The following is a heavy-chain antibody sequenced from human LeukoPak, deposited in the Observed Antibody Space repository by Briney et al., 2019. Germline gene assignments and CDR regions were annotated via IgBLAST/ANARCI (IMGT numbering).Heavy chain of an antibody. CDR3: ARDNQLTGYYYYMDV. J-gene: IGHJ6*03. CDR2: IYTSGST. D-gene: IGHD2-2*01. Sequence: SQTLSLTCTVSGGSISSGSYYWSWIRQPAGKGLEWIGRIYTSGSTNYNPSLKSRVNISVDTSKNQFSLKLSSVTAADTAVYYCARDNQLTGYYYYMDVWGKGTTVTVSS. CDR1: GGSISSGSYY. V-gene: IGHV4-61*02.